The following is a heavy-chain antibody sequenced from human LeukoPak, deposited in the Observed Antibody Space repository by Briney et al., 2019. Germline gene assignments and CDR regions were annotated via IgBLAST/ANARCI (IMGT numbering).Heavy chain of an antibody. V-gene: IGHV1-18*01. Sequence: ASVKVSCKTSGYTFTRYGVSWARQAPGQGLEWIGWINANNGDTNYAQKLQGRVTMTTDTYTTTAYKELRSLRSEDTAVYYCARDQGTYTVMVDYWGEGTLVTVSS. CDR2: INANNGDT. D-gene: IGHD5-18*01. CDR3: ARDQGTYTVMVDY. CDR1: GYTFTRYG. J-gene: IGHJ4*02.